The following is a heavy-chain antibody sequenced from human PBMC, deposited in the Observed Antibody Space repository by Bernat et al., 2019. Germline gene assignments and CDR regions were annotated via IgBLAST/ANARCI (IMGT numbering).Heavy chain of an antibody. CDR2: ISGSGGST. CDR1: GFTFNSYA. J-gene: IGHJ4*03. D-gene: IGHD5-12*01. V-gene: IGHV3-23*04. CDR3: AKDRPRVSGYDTEYYFDY. Sequence: EVQLVESGGGLVQPGGSLRLSCAASGFTFNSYAMNWVRQAPGKGLEWVSTISGSGGSTYYADSVNGRFTISRDMSKNTLYLQMNSLRAEDTAVYYCAKDRPRVSGYDTEYYFDYWGQGTMVTVSS.